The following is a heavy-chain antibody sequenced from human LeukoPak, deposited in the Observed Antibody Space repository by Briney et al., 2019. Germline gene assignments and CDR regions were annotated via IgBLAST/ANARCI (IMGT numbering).Heavy chain of an antibody. CDR2: IYTCGST. V-gene: IGHV4-4*09. J-gene: IGHJ4*02. D-gene: IGHD1-26*01. CDR3: ARQYSGAYSPFDY. Sequence: SETLSLTCTVSGDSIINYYWSWIRQPPGKGLEWIGYIYTCGSTKYNPSLKSRVTISGDTSKNQFSLKLSSVTAADTAVYYCARQYSGAYSPFDYWGQGTLVAVSS. CDR1: GDSIINYY.